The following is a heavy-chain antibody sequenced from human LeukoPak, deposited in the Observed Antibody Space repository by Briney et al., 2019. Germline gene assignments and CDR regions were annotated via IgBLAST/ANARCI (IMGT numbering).Heavy chain of an antibody. D-gene: IGHD3-9*01. CDR2: IHREGTTT. CDR1: GFTFRAYW. J-gene: IGHJ4*02. Sequence: GRSLTPSCAASGFTFRAYWMHWVRQVPGKGMVWVSRIHREGTTTIYAGSVKGRFTISRDHGKNTLYLQMNRLRADDPAVYYCARDSDWLLFEYWGQGPLVSVSS. V-gene: IGHV3-74*01. CDR3: ARDSDWLLFEY.